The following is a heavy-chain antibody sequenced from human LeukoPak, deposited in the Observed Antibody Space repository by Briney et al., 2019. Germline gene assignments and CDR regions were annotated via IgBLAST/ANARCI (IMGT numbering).Heavy chain of an antibody. CDR3: AREKWELLNYYYYGMDV. CDR2: IWYDGSNK. V-gene: IGHV3-33*01. J-gene: IGHJ6*02. D-gene: IGHD1-26*01. Sequence: GGSLRLSCAASGFTFSSYGMHWVRQAPGKGLEWVAVIWYDGSNKYYADSVKGRFTISRDNSKNTLYLQMNSLRAEDTAVYYCAREKWELLNYYYYGMDVWGQGTTVTASS. CDR1: GFTFSSYG.